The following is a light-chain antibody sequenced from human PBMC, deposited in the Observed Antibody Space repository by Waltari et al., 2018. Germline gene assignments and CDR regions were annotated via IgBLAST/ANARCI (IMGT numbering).Light chain of an antibody. J-gene: IGLJ2*01. CDR3: SSYAGSMTLV. Sequence: QSALTQPPSASGSPGQSVTISSTGTSSDVGVYTFFPWYQQHPGKAPKLMIYEVSERPSGVPDRFSGSKSGNTASLTVSGLQTEDESDYYCSSYAGSMTLVFGGGTKLTVL. CDR2: EVS. CDR1: SSDVGVYTF. V-gene: IGLV2-8*01.